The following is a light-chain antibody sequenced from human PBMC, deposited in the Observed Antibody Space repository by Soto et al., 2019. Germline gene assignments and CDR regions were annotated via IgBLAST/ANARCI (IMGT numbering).Light chain of an antibody. J-gene: IGLJ2*01. Sequence: QAVVTQSPSASASLGASVKLTCTLSSGRNTYSIAWHQQQPEKGPRFLMKLKSDGSHSRGDGIPDRFSGSSSGAERYLTISSLQSEDEADYYCQTWATGIQVFGGGTKVTVL. CDR2: LKSDGSH. CDR1: SGRNTYS. V-gene: IGLV4-69*01. CDR3: QTWATGIQV.